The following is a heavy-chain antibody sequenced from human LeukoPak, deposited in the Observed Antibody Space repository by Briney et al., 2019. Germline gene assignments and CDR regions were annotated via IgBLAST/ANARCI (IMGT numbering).Heavy chain of an antibody. J-gene: IGHJ6*02. D-gene: IGHD6-13*01. CDR1: GFTSSSYG. Sequence: GRSLRLSCAASGFTSSSYGMHWVRQAPGKGLEWVAVISYDGSNKYYADSVKGRFTISRDNSKNTLYLQMNSLRAEDTAVYYCAKDTYSSIYYYGMDVWGQGTTVTVSS. CDR3: AKDTYSSIYYYGMDV. CDR2: ISYDGSNK. V-gene: IGHV3-30*18.